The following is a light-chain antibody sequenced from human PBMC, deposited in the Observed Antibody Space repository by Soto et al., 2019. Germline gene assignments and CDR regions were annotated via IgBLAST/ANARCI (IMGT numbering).Light chain of an antibody. CDR1: QSVSSSY. V-gene: IGKV3-20*01. Sequence: EIVLTQSPGTLSLSPGERATLSCRASQSVSSSYLAWYQQKPGQAPRLLIYGASSRATGIPARFSGSGSGTDFTLTISRLEPADFAVYYCQQYCSSLVTFGQGTKLEIK. CDR2: GAS. CDR3: QQYCSSLVT. J-gene: IGKJ2*01.